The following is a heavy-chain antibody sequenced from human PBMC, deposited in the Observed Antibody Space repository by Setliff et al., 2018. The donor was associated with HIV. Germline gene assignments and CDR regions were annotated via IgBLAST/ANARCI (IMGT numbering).Heavy chain of an antibody. CDR3: ARDRSNWNYAKNYMDV. CDR2: IYYSGST. CDR1: GGSISSYY. J-gene: IGHJ6*03. V-gene: IGHV4-59*12. D-gene: IGHD1-7*01. Sequence: PSETLSLTCTVSGGSISSYYWSWIRQPPGKGLEWIGYIYYSGSTNYNPSLKSRVTISVDTSKNQISLKQSSVTAAATAVYYCARDRSNWNYAKNYMDVWGKGTTVTVSS.